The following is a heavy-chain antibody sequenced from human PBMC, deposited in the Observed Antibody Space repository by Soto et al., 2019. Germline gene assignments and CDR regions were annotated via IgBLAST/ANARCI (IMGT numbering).Heavy chain of an antibody. V-gene: IGHV3-7*01. CDR3: ASGFIMITFGGVIARDYYFDY. CDR1: GFTFSSYW. D-gene: IGHD3-16*02. Sequence: GGSLRLSCAASGFTFSSYWMTWVRQAPGKGLEWVASIQQDGSEKYYVDSVRGRFTISRDNAKNSLYLQMNSLRAEDTAVYYCASGFIMITFGGVIARDYYFDYWGQGTLVTVSS. J-gene: IGHJ4*02. CDR2: IQQDGSEK.